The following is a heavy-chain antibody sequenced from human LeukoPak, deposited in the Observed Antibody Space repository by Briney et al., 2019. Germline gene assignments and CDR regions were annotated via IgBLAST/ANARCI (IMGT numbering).Heavy chain of an antibody. Sequence: GGSLRLSCAASGFTFSSYWMSWVRQAPGKGLEWVANIKQDGSEKYYVDSVKGRFTISRDNAKNSLYLQMNSLRAEDTAVYYCARSKSGYSSSPISDYWGQGTLVTVSS. D-gene: IGHD6-13*01. CDR1: GFTFSSYW. CDR2: IKQDGSEK. V-gene: IGHV3-7*01. CDR3: ARSKSGYSSSPISDY. J-gene: IGHJ4*02.